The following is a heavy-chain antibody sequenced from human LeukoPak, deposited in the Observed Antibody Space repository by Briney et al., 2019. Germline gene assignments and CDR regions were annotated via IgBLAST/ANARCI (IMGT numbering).Heavy chain of an antibody. Sequence: SVKVSCKASGGTFISYTISWVRQAPGQGLEWMGRIIPILGIANYAQKFQGRVTITADKSTSTAYMELSSLRSEDTAVYYCARALYCSSTSCYYYYGMDVWGQETTVTVSS. CDR3: ARALYCSSTSCYYYYGMDV. CDR2: IIPILGIA. V-gene: IGHV1-69*02. J-gene: IGHJ6*02. D-gene: IGHD2-2*01. CDR1: GGTFISYT.